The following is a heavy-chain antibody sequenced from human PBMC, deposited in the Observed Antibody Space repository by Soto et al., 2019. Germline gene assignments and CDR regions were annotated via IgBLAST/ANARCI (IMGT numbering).Heavy chain of an antibody. CDR2: IYYSGST. J-gene: IGHJ6*03. CDR3: ARRDYYDYYYMDV. Sequence: QVQLQESGPGLVKPSETLSLTCTVSGGSISSYYWSWIRQPPGKGLEWIGYIYYSGSTNYNPSLKSRVTISVDTSKNQFSLKLSSVTAADTAVYYCARRDYYDYYYMDVWGKGTTVTVSS. CDR1: GGSISSYY. V-gene: IGHV4-59*08.